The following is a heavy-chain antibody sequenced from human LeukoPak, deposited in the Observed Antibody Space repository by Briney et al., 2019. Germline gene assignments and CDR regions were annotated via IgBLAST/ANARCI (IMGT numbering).Heavy chain of an antibody. Sequence: KPGESLKISCKGSGYRFTDYWIGWVRQMPGKGLEWMGIIYPGDSDTRYSPSFRGQVTISADKSINTAHLQWSSLKASDTAMYYCARGAAGTTPDYYYFGLDVWGQGTTVRVS. CDR1: GYRFTDYW. CDR3: ARGAAGTTPDYYYFGLDV. J-gene: IGHJ6*02. V-gene: IGHV5-51*01. CDR2: IYPGDSDT. D-gene: IGHD1-7*01.